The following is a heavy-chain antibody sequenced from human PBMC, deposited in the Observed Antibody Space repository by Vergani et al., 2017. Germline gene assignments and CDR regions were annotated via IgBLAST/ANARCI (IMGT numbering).Heavy chain of an antibody. CDR3: ARGQGGXYDSGGLLEKFDP. J-gene: IGHJ5*02. CDR2: ISGSGGNT. CDR1: GFTFSSYA. D-gene: IGHD3-22*01. Sequence: EVQLLESGGGLLQPGGSLRLSCAASGFTFSSYAMSWVRQVPGKGLEWVSGISGSGGNTYYANSVKGRFTISRDNSKNTLYLQMNSLRADDTAVYYCARGQGGXYDSGGLLEKFDPWGQGTLVTVSS. V-gene: IGHV3-23*01.